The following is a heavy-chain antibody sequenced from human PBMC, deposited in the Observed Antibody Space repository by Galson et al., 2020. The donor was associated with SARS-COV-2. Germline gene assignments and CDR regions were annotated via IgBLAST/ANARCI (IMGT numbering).Heavy chain of an antibody. CDR1: GFTLSDYA. CDR3: ARELFIAGRRHDAFDI. J-gene: IGHJ3*02. CDR2: ISHDGTDQ. D-gene: IGHD6-6*01. V-gene: IGHV3-30*10. Sequence: GGSLRLSCAASGFTLSDYAMHWGRQAPGKALEWVAVISHDGTDQYYTTSVKGRFTISRDESKNTLLLQVNGLRAEDTAVYYCARELFIAGRRHDAFDIWGQGTVV.